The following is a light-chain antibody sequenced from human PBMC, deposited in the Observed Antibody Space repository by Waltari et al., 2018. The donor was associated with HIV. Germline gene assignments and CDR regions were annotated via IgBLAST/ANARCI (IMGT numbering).Light chain of an antibody. Sequence: QSARTQPASVSGSPGQSIPIPCTGTSSNVGSDDLVSWYQQHPVEAPNLIIYEVTKRPSGVSNRFSGSKSGNTASLTISGLQAEDEADYYCCSCPRSGIRYVFGTGTKVTVL. CDR2: EVT. CDR3: CSCPRSGIRYV. J-gene: IGLJ1*01. CDR1: SSNVGSDDL. V-gene: IGLV2-23*02.